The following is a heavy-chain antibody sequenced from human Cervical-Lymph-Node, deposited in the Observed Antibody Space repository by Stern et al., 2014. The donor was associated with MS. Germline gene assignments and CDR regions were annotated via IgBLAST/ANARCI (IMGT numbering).Heavy chain of an antibody. CDR2: IHVSAGQT. CDR1: GFTFEDYA. Sequence: EVQLVESGGGLEQPGGSLRLSCTASGFTFEDYAMSWVRQAPGKGLEWVSGIHVSAGQTYYADSVRGRFSISRDNSKNTVFLQVNSLRAEDTAVYYCARHKNWNYGNYFDSWGQGTLGAVSS. J-gene: IGHJ4*02. D-gene: IGHD1-7*01. V-gene: IGHV3-23*04. CDR3: ARHKNWNYGNYFDS.